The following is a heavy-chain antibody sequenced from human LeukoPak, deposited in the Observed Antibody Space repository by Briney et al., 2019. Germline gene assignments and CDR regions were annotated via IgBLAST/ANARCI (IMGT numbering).Heavy chain of an antibody. D-gene: IGHD2-2*01. Sequence: SETLSLTCSVSGYSISSDYYWGWIRPPPGKGLEWIGSIYNSGRANYNPSFKSRVTISVDTSKNQFSLKVSSVTAADTAVYFCARAPIVVEPAATYFDYWGQGTLVTVSS. CDR3: ARAPIVVEPAATYFDY. J-gene: IGHJ4*02. V-gene: IGHV4-38-2*02. CDR1: GYSISSDYY. CDR2: IYNSGRA.